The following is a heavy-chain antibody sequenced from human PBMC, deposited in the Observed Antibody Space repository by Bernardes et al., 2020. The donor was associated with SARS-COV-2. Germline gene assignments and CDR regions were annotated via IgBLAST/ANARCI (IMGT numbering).Heavy chain of an antibody. CDR1: DSSISSYH. Sequence: PETLSLTCNGSDSSISSYHWSWIRKRPGKGLEWIGYIYYSGSTNYNPSLKSRVTISLDTSKSQISLKLRSVTAADTAVYYCARGYILTGWPPNYWGQGTLVTVSS. D-gene: IGHD1-1*01. CDR3: ARGYILTGWPPNY. CDR2: IYYSGST. V-gene: IGHV4-59*01. J-gene: IGHJ4*02.